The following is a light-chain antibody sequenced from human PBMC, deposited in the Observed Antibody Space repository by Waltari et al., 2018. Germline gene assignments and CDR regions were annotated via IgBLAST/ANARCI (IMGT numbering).Light chain of an antibody. Sequence: QSALPQPASVSGSPGQSITISCTGPSRDIGGYNYLSWYQQVPGKAPKLMIYDVSNRPSGVSSRFSGSKSGNTASLTISGLQAEDEADYFCSSYIDSSTLELFGGGTSLTVL. CDR3: SSYIDSSTLEL. V-gene: IGLV2-14*03. CDR2: DVS. J-gene: IGLJ2*01. CDR1: SRDIGGYNY.